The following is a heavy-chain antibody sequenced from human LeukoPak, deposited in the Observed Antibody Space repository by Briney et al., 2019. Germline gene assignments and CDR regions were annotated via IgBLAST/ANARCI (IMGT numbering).Heavy chain of an antibody. CDR1: GYTFTGYY. CDR3: ARLSYDSSGYDHVRFDP. Sequence: ASVKVSCKASGYTFTGYYMHWVRQAPGQGLEWMGWINPNSGGTNYAQKFQGRVTMTRDTSISTAYMELSRLRSDDTAVYYCARLSYDSSGYDHVRFDPWGQGTLVTVSS. J-gene: IGHJ5*02. CDR2: INPNSGGT. D-gene: IGHD3-22*01. V-gene: IGHV1-2*02.